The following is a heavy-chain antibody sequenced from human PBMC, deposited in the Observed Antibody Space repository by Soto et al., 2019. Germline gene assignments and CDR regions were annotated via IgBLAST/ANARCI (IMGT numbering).Heavy chain of an antibody. CDR1: GYTFTNSG. V-gene: IGHV1-18*01. CDR3: AKEDVGGYYYSGL. Sequence: ASVKVSCKASGYTFTNSGISWVRQAPGQGLEWMGWISTDNGKTNYAQKLQGRVRITTDESTSTAYMELRSLRSEDTAVYYCAKEDVGGYYYSGLWGRGTLVTVSS. D-gene: IGHD1-26*01. CDR2: ISTDNGKT. J-gene: IGHJ4*02.